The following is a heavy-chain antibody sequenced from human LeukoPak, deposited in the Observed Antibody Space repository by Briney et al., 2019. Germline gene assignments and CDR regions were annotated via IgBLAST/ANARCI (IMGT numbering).Heavy chain of an antibody. J-gene: IGHJ4*02. V-gene: IGHV3-21*01. D-gene: IGHD6-6*01. CDR2: ISSSSSYI. CDR3: ARGPQLSSSPKFDY. Sequence: PGGSLRLSCAASGFTFSSYSMNWVRQAPGKGLEWVSSISSSSSYIYYADSVKGRFTISRDNAKNSLYLQMNSLRAEDTAVYYCARGPQLSSSPKFDYWGQGTLVTVSS. CDR1: GFTFSSYS.